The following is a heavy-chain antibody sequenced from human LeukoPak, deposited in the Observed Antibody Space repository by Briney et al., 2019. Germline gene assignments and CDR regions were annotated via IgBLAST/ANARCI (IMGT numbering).Heavy chain of an antibody. J-gene: IGHJ5*02. V-gene: IGHV4-61*01. Sequence: SETLSLTCTVSGGSVSSGSYYWSWIRQPPGKGLEWIGHIYYSGSTNYNPSLKSRVTISVDTSKNQFSLKLSSVTAADTAVYYCARLGNWFDPWGQGTLVTVSS. CDR1: GGSVSSGSYY. CDR3: ARLGNWFDP. CDR2: IYYSGST. D-gene: IGHD6-13*01.